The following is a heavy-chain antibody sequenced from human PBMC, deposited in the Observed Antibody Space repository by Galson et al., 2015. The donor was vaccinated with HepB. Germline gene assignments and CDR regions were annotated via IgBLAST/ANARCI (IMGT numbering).Heavy chain of an antibody. V-gene: IGHV1-18*01. CDR3: ARGTTVTRGYYYMDV. J-gene: IGHJ6*03. CDR1: GYSFTSYD. CDR2: ISAYNGKT. D-gene: IGHD4-11*01. Sequence: SVKVSCKASGYSFTSYDISWVRQAPGQGLEWMGWISAYNGKTNYARKLQGRVTMTTDTSTSTAYMDLRSLRSDDTAIYYCARGTTVTRGYYYMDVWGKGTTVTVSS.